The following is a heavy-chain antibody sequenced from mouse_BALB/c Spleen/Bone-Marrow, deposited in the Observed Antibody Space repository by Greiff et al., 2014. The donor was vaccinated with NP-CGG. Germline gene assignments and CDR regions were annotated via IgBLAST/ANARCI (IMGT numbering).Heavy chain of an antibody. V-gene: IGHV5-12-2*01. Sequence: DVHLVESGGGLVQPGGSLKLSCAASGFTFSSYTMSWVRQTPEKRLEWVAYISNGGGSTYYPDTVKGRFTISRDNAKNTLYLQMSSLKSEDTAMYYCARPLYYDYDGFAYWGQGTLVTVSA. J-gene: IGHJ3*01. D-gene: IGHD2-4*01. CDR1: GFTFSSYT. CDR3: ARPLYYDYDGFAY. CDR2: ISNGGGST.